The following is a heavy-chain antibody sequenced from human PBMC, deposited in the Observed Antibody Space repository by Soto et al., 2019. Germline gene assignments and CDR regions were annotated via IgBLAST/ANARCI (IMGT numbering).Heavy chain of an antibody. D-gene: IGHD3-16*01. CDR3: ANALGLYYFDY. V-gene: IGHV1-3*01. Sequence: ASVKVSCKASGYTFTSYVMHWVRQAPGQRLEWMGWINAGNGNTKYSQKFQGRVTITRDTSASTAYMELSSLRSEDTAVYYCANALGLYYFDYWGQGPLVTVSS. J-gene: IGHJ4*02. CDR1: GYTFTSYV. CDR2: INAGNGNT.